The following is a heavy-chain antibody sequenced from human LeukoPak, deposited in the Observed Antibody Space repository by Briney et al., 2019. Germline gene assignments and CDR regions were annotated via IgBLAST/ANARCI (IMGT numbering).Heavy chain of an antibody. CDR2: ISGSGGST. Sequence: ETLSLTCTVSGGSISSSSYYWGWVRQAPGKGLEWVSAISGSGGSTYYADSVKGRFTISRDNSKNTLYLQMNSLRAEDTAVYYCAKGPREKAGSDGKLRYFDWWDWGQGTLVTVSS. J-gene: IGHJ4*02. V-gene: IGHV3-23*01. CDR3: AKGPREKAGSDGKLRYFDWWD. D-gene: IGHD3-9*01. CDR1: GGSISSSSYY.